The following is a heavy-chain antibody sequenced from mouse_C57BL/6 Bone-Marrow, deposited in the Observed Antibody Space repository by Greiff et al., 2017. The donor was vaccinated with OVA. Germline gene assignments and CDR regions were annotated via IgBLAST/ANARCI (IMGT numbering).Heavy chain of an antibody. CDR1: GFTFSDAW. V-gene: IGHV6-6*01. J-gene: IGHJ2*01. CDR3: TGTVLQKGHLLSYFDY. CDR2: IRNKANNHAS. D-gene: IGHD2-1*01. Sequence: EVKLEESGGGLVQPGGSMKLSCAASGFTFSDAWMDWVRQSPEKGLEWVAEIRNKANNHASYYAESVKGRFTISRDDSKSSVYLQMNSLRAEDTGIYYCTGTVLQKGHLLSYFDYWGQGTTLTVSS.